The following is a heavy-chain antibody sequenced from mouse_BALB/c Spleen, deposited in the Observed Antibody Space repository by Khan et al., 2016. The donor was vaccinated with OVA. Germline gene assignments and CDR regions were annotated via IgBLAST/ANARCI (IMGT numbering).Heavy chain of an antibody. V-gene: IGHV1-7*01. D-gene: IGHD2-2*01. Sequence: QVQLMESGAELAKPGASVKMSCKASGYTFTAYWIHWVKQRPGQGLEWIGYIAPSTGYTEYNQKFKDKATLTTDKSSSSAYLHLSSLTSEDSAVYYCAIRRLYGCSAYGGQGTLVTVSA. CDR3: AIRRLYGCSAY. CDR2: IAPSTGYT. J-gene: IGHJ3*01. CDR1: GYTFTAYW.